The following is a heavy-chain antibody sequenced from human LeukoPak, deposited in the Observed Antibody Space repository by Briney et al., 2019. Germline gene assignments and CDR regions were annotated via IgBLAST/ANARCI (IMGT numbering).Heavy chain of an antibody. CDR3: ARFSCSSTSCYRFGYFDY. CDR1: GGSISSSSYY. D-gene: IGHD2-2*02. V-gene: IGHV4-39*07. J-gene: IGHJ4*02. CDR2: IYHSGST. Sequence: SETLSLTCTVSGGSISSSSYYWGWIRQPPGKGLEWIGSIYHSGSTYYNPSLKSRVTISVDTSKNQFSLKLSSVTAADTAVYYCARFSCSSTSCYRFGYFDYWGQGTLVTVSS.